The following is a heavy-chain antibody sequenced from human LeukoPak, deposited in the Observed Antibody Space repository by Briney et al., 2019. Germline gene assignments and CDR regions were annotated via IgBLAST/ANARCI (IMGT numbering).Heavy chain of an antibody. V-gene: IGHV3-23*01. D-gene: IGHD3-22*01. Sequence: GGSLRLSCAASGFTFSSYAMSWVRQAPGKGLEGVSAISGSGGSTYYADSVKGRFTISRDNSKNTLHLQMNSLRAEDTAVYYCAKESRREETYYYDSSGYSFDYWGQGTLVTVSS. CDR3: AKESRREETYYYDSSGYSFDY. J-gene: IGHJ4*02. CDR2: ISGSGGST. CDR1: GFTFSSYA.